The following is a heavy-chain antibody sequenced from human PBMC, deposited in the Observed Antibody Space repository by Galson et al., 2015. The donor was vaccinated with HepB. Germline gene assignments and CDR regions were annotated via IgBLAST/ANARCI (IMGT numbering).Heavy chain of an antibody. CDR1: GFTFSSYA. Sequence: SLRLSCAASGFTFSSYAMSWVRQAPGKGLDWVSLISGSGDRTYYADSVKGRFIISRDNSKNTLYLQMNSLRAEDTAVYYCAKDYYDSSGYTLDYWGQGTLVTVSS. CDR2: ISGSGDRT. CDR3: AKDYYDSSGYTLDY. J-gene: IGHJ4*02. D-gene: IGHD3-22*01. V-gene: IGHV3-23*01.